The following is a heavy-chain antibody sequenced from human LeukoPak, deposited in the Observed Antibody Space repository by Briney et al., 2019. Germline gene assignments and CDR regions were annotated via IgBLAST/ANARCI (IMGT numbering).Heavy chain of an antibody. J-gene: IGHJ6*04. CDR3: AELGITMIGGV. CDR1: GFTFTTYS. D-gene: IGHD3-10*02. V-gene: IGHV3-21*01. Sequence: PGGSLRLSCEASGFTFTTYSMTWVRRAPGKGLEWVSIISSGSSAIFSADALKGRFTISRDDAKNLLYLDMNSLRAEDTAVYYCAELGITMIGGVWGKGTTVTISS. CDR2: ISSGSSAI.